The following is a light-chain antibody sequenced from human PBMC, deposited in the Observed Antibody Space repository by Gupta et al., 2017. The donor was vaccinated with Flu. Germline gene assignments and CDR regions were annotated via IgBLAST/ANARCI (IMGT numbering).Light chain of an antibody. CDR1: QTISNY. CDR3: QQSYSNPPYT. Sequence: DIQMTQSPVSLSASVGDRVTISCRASQTISNYVNWYQQKSGTAPKLLIFAASSLQSGVPSRFSGSGSGTDFTLTISSRQPEDFATYYCQQSYSNPPYTFGQGTRLEIK. CDR2: AAS. V-gene: IGKV1-39*01. J-gene: IGKJ2*01.